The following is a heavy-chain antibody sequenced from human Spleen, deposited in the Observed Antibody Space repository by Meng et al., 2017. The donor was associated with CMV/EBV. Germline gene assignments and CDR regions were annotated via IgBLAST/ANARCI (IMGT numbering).Heavy chain of an antibody. CDR3: TTSPFDP. CDR2: IRSKTNGGTT. CDR1: GFIFSNAW. Sequence: GGSLRLSCAASGFIFSNAWMNWVRQAPGKGLEWVGHIRSKTNGGTTDYAAPVKGRFTISRDDSKNTSFLKMDTLKTEDTAVYYCTTSPFDPWGPGTLFPLSS. J-gene: IGHJ5*02. V-gene: IGHV3-15*01.